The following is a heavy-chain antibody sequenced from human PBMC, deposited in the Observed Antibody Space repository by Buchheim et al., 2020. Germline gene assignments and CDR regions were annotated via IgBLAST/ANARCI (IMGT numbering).Heavy chain of an antibody. J-gene: IGHJ2*01. D-gene: IGHD6-13*01. CDR3: AKDHNYSSSWYYWYFDL. V-gene: IGHV3-23*01. CDR2: ISGRGGST. Sequence: EVQLLESGGGLVQPGGSLRLSCAASGFTFSSYAMSWVRQAPGKGLEWVSAISGRGGSTYYADSVKGRFTISRDNSKNTLYLQMNSLRAEDTAVYYCAKDHNYSSSWYYWYFDLWGRGTL. CDR1: GFTFSSYA.